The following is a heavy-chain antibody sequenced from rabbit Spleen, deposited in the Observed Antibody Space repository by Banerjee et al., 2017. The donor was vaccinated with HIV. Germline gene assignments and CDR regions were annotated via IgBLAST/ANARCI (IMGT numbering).Heavy chain of an antibody. D-gene: IGHD4-1*01. J-gene: IGHJ4*01. CDR3: ARDLAGVIGWNFYL. CDR2: IEPIFGNT. Sequence: QEQLVESGGGLVQPGGSLKLSCKASGFDFSNYGVSWVRQAPGKGLEWIGYIEPIFGNTYYANWVNGRFSISRENAQNTVFLQMTSLTAADTATYFCARDLAGVIGWNFYLWGPGTLVTVS. V-gene: IGHV1S47*01. CDR1: GFDFSNYG.